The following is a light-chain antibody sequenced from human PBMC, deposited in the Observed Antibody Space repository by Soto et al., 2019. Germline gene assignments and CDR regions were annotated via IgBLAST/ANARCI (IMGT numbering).Light chain of an antibody. V-gene: IGKV1-5*03. CDR2: KAS. CDR1: QSISSW. J-gene: IGKJ1*01. Sequence: DIQMTQSPSTLSASVGDRVTITCRASQSISSWLAWYQQKPGKAPKLLIYKASSLESGVPSRFSGSGSGTEFTLIISSLQPDDFATHYCQQYNSYSTFGQGTKVEL. CDR3: QQYNSYST.